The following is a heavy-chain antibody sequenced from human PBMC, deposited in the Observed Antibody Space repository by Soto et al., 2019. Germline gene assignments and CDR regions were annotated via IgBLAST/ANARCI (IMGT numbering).Heavy chain of an antibody. V-gene: IGHV1-69*13. CDR1: GGTFSSYA. J-gene: IGHJ3*02. Sequence: SVKVSCKASGGTFSSYAISWVRQAPGQGFDWMGGIIPIFGTANYAQKFQGRVTITADESTSTAYMELSSLRSEDTAVYYCARDLKYYDSSGSDAFDIWGQGTMVTVSS. CDR2: IIPIFGTA. CDR3: ARDLKYYDSSGSDAFDI. D-gene: IGHD3-22*01.